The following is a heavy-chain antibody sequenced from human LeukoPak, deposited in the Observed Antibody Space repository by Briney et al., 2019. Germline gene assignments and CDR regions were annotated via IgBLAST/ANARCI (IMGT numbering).Heavy chain of an antibody. CDR2: ISSSSSTI. CDR3: ARVALAVAVAFDF. D-gene: IGHD6-19*01. CDR1: GFTFSSYS. J-gene: IGHJ4*02. V-gene: IGHV3-48*02. Sequence: GGSLRLSCAASGFTFSSYSMNWVRQAPGKGLEWVSSISSSSSTIYYADSVKGRFTISRDNAKNSLYLQMNSLRDEDTAVYSCARVALAVAVAFDFWGQGTLVTVSS.